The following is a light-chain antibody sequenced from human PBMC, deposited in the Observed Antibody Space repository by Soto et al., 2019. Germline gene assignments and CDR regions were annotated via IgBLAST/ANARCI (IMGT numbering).Light chain of an antibody. J-gene: IGKJ5*01. CDR1: QSVSSK. CDR3: QQRHRWPIT. Sequence: EIVMTQSPATLSVSPGEGATLSCRASQSVSSKLAWYQQKPGQAPRLLIYGASTRATGIPARFSGSGSGTDFTLTISSLEPEDSAVYYCQQRHRWPITFGQGTRLEIK. V-gene: IGKV3-15*01. CDR2: GAS.